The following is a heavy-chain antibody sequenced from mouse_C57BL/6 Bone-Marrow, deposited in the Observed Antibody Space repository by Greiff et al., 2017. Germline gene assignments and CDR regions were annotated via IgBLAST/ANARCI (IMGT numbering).Heavy chain of an antibody. D-gene: IGHD2-1*01. CDR2: FYPGSGSI. CDR1: GYTFTEYS. Sequence: VQLKQSGAELVKPGASVKLSCKASGYTFTEYSIHWVKQRSGQGLEWIGWFYPGSGSIKYNEKFKDKATLTADKSSSTVYMELSRLTPEDSAVYYCARHEIYYGNLAWFAYWGQGTLVTGSA. V-gene: IGHV1-62-2*01. J-gene: IGHJ3*01. CDR3: ARHEIYYGNLAWFAY.